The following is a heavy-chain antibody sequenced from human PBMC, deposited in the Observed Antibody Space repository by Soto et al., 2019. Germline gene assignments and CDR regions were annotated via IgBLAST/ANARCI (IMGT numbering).Heavy chain of an antibody. CDR3: ARGSGIVALPGELEDVKYDY. CDR2: INESGST. CDR1: GQSFSGHS. J-gene: IGHJ4*02. V-gene: IGHV4-34*01. D-gene: IGHD1-1*01. Sequence: QVQLQQWGAGLVKPSETLSLSCAVYGQSFSGHSWAWIRQPPGKGLEWIGEINESGSTYYNPSLKSQVTISTDTSKNQFSLKLSSVSVADTAAYFCARGSGIVALPGELEDVKYDYWGQGTLVNVSS.